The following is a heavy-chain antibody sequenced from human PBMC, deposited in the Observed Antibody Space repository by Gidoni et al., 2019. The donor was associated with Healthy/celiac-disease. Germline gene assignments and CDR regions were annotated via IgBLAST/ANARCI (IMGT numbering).Heavy chain of an antibody. J-gene: IGHJ4*02. CDR1: GFTFSSYG. Sequence: QVQLVESVGGVVQPGRSLRLSCAASGFTFSSYGMHWVRQAPGKGLEWVAVIWYDGSNKYYADSVKGRFTISRDNSKNTLYLQMNSLRAEDTAVYYCARERRGAVAGNRWYFDYWGQGTLVTVS. D-gene: IGHD6-19*01. CDR3: ARERRGAVAGNRWYFDY. CDR2: IWYDGSNK. V-gene: IGHV3-33*01.